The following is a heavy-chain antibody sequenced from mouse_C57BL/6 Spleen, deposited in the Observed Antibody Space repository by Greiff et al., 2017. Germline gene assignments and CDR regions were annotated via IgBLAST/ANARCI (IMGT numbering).Heavy chain of an antibody. J-gene: IGHJ3*01. CDR1: GYTFTDYY. Sequence: EVQLQQSGPELVKPGASVKISCKASGYTFTDYYMNWVKQSHGKSLEWIGDINPNNGGTSYNQKFKGKATLTVDKSSSTAYMELRSLTSEDSAVYYCARSPAQLPWFAYWGQGTLVTVSA. CDR3: ARSPAQLPWFAY. D-gene: IGHD3-1*01. V-gene: IGHV1-26*01. CDR2: INPNNGGT.